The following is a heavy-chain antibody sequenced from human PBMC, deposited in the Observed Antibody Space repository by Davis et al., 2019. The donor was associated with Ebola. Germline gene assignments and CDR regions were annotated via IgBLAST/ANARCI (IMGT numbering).Heavy chain of an antibody. CDR1: GYTFSTLW. V-gene: IGHV5-51*01. D-gene: IGHD6-13*01. CDR2: IYPGDSDT. J-gene: IGHJ3*02. Sequence: GESLKISCKGSGYTFSTLWIGWVRQMPGKGLECMGIIYPGDSDTKYSPSFQGQVTFSADKSISTAYLQWSSLKASDTAIYYCARQRAPGYDAFDIWGQGTMVTVSS. CDR3: ARQRAPGYDAFDI.